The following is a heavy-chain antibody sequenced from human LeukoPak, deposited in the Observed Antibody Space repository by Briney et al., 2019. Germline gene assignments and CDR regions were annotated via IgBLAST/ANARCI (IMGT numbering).Heavy chain of an antibody. CDR1: GFTFSSYW. Sequence: GGSLRLSCAASGFTFSSYWMHWVRHAPGKGLVWVSRINSDGSSTSYADSVKGRSTISRDNAKNTLYLQMNSLRAEDTAVYYCARSFRSSGSENFDYWGQGTLVTVSS. D-gene: IGHD3-10*01. CDR3: ARSFRSSGSENFDY. CDR2: INSDGSST. V-gene: IGHV3-74*01. J-gene: IGHJ4*02.